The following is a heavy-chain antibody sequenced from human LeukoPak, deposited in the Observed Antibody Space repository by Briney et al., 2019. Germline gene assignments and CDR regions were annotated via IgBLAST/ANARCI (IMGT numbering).Heavy chain of an antibody. V-gene: IGHV4-39*01. Sequence: SETLSLTCNVSGGSISDNDYSWDWIRQPPGKGLEWMGCIHYSGTTYSNPSLKSRISISVDTSKSQFSLKLRSVTAADTAVYHCARRYYFWGQGTLVTVSS. CDR2: IHYSGTT. CDR1: GGSISDNDYS. D-gene: IGHD1-14*01. CDR3: ARRYYF. J-gene: IGHJ4*02.